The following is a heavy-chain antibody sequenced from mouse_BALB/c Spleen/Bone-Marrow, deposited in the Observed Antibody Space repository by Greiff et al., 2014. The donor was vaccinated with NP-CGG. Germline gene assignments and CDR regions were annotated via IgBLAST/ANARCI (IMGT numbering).Heavy chain of an antibody. J-gene: IGHJ4*01. CDR2: INPYNGGT. CDR3: ARRDGNFYYAMDY. D-gene: IGHD2-3*01. CDR1: DYSFTDYT. V-gene: IGHV1-19*01. Sequence: GQLKESGPELVKPGASMKISCKASDYSFTDYTMNWGKQSHGKNLEWIGLINPYNGGTSYNQKFKGKATLTVDKSSSTAYMELLSLTSEDSAVYYCARRDGNFYYAMDYWGQGTSVTVSS.